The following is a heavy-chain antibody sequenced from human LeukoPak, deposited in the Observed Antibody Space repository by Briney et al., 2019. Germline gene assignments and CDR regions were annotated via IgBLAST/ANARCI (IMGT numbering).Heavy chain of an antibody. J-gene: IGHJ4*02. CDR2: INPNSGGT. D-gene: IGHD3-10*01. CDR1: GYTFTTYY. Sequence: GASVKVSCKTSGYTFTTYYMHWVRQAPGQGLEWMGWINPNSGGTNYAQKFQGRVTMTRDTSISTAYMELSRLRSDDPAVYYCARVGRGVIITYDYWGQGTLVTVSS. V-gene: IGHV1-2*02. CDR3: ARVGRGVIITYDY.